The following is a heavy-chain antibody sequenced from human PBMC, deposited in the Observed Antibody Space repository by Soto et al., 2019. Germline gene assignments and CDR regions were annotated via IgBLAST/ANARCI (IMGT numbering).Heavy chain of an antibody. CDR2: VWFDGNNK. J-gene: IGHJ4*02. V-gene: IGHV3-33*01. Sequence: QVQLVESGGGVVQPGRSLRLSCVASGFTFTSSMHWVRQAPGKGLEWVAVVWFDGNNKYYADSVKGRFTISRDNSKNTLYLQMNSRRVDDTAVYYCVRGDPRYASSGTNFDYWGQGTLVTVSS. CDR1: GFTFTSS. D-gene: IGHD3-22*01. CDR3: VRGDPRYASSGTNFDY.